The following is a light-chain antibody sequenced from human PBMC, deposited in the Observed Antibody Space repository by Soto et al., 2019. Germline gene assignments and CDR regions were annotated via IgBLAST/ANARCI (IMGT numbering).Light chain of an antibody. V-gene: IGLV1-44*01. J-gene: IGLJ1*01. CDR1: NSNIGINT. CDR3: SSYTTSSTVV. CDR2: GNN. Sequence: QSVLTQPPSASGTPGQRVIISCSGSNSNIGINTVNWYQQLPGTAPKLLNYGNNQRPSGVPDRFSGSKSGTSASLAISGLQSEDEADYYCSSYTTSSTVVFGTGTKLTVL.